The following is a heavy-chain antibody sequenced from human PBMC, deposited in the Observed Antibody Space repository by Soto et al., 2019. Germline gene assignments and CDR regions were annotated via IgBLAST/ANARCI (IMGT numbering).Heavy chain of an antibody. V-gene: IGHV3-23*01. CDR3: AKVYCSGGHCLHVEYYYYMDV. J-gene: IGHJ6*03. D-gene: IGHD2-15*01. Sequence: EVQLLESGGDLVQPGGSLRLSCVASGFTFVNYAMIWVRQAPGKGLEWVSSISAGGDGTYYADSVKGRFTISRDDSKNTLYLQMNSLRAEDTAVYYCAKVYCSGGHCLHVEYYYYMDVWGKGTTVTVSS. CDR1: GFTFVNYA. CDR2: ISAGGDGT.